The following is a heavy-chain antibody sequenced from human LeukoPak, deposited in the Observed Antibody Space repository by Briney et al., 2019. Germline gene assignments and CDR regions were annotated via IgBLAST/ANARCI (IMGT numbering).Heavy chain of an antibody. J-gene: IGHJ5*02. Sequence: PSETLSLTCTVSGGSISSYCWSWIRQPAGKGLEWIGRIYTSGSTNYNPSLKSRVTMSVVTTKNQFTLKLSSVTAADTDVYYCARNKRDFGLGFDPWGQGTLVTVSS. CDR2: IYTSGST. CDR3: ARNKRDFGLGFDP. V-gene: IGHV4-4*07. D-gene: IGHD3-16*01. CDR1: GGSISSYC.